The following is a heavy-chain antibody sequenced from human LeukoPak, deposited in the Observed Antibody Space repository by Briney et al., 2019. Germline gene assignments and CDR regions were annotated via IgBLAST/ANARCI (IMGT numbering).Heavy chain of an antibody. D-gene: IGHD2-21*01. CDR1: GGSFSGYY. CDR3: ARSPFSGGEGINWFDP. Sequence: SETLSLTCAVYGGSFSGYYWSWIRQPPGKGLEWIGEINHSGSTNYNPSLKSRVTISVDTSKNQFSLKLSSVTAADTAVYYCARSPFSGGEGINWFDPWGQGTLVTVSS. CDR2: INHSGST. J-gene: IGHJ5*02. V-gene: IGHV4-34*01.